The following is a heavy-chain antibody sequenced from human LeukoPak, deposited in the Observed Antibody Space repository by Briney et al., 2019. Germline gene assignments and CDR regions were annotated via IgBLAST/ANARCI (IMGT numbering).Heavy chain of an antibody. V-gene: IGHV1-69*05. CDR2: IIPIFGTA. Sequence: RASVKVSCKASGGTFSSYAISWVRQAPGQGLEWMGGIIPIFGTANYAQKFQGRVTITTDESTSTAYMELSSLRTEDTAVYYCAKESTGYSSGWDPALDYWGQGTLVTVSS. J-gene: IGHJ4*02. D-gene: IGHD6-19*01. CDR1: GGTFSSYA. CDR3: AKESTGYSSGWDPALDY.